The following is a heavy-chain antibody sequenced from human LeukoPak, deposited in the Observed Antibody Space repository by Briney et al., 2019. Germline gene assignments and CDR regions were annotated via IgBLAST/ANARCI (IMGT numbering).Heavy chain of an antibody. Sequence: SETLSLTCAVYSGSFSGYYWSWIRQPPGKGLEWIGEINHSGSTNYNPSLKSRVTISVDTSKNQFSLKLSSVTAADTAVYYCARCPIGWRVFGVVPFDYWGQGTLVTVSS. CDR2: INHSGST. CDR3: ARCPIGWRVFGVVPFDY. CDR1: SGSFSGYY. D-gene: IGHD3-3*01. V-gene: IGHV4-34*01. J-gene: IGHJ4*02.